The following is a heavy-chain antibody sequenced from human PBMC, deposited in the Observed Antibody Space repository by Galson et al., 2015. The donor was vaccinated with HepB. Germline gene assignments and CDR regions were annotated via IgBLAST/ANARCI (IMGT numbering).Heavy chain of an antibody. CDR2: TCTNGCNK. V-gene: IGHV3-33*01. CDR1: EFWFGSNA. J-gene: IGHJ6*03. Sequence: SIRLSYEAAEFWFGSNAMYWGRQAPGQRLHWVVLTCTNGCNKSYYDSVQGRFPISRDNSKSTLYLQLNSLRAEDTGVYYCARGAPVKYQLLFGYHMDVWGKGTTVTVSS. D-gene: IGHD2-2*01. CDR3: ARGAPVKYQLLFGYHMDV.